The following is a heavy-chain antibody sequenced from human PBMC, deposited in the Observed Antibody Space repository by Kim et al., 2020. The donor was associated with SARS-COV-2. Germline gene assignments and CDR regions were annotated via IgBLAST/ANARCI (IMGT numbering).Heavy chain of an antibody. Sequence: LKRRVTISGDTSKNQFSLKLRSVTAADTAVYYCARGNYYYDSSGLYFDYWGQGTLVTVSS. J-gene: IGHJ4*02. D-gene: IGHD3-22*01. CDR3: ARGNYYYDSSGLYFDY. V-gene: IGHV4-34*01.